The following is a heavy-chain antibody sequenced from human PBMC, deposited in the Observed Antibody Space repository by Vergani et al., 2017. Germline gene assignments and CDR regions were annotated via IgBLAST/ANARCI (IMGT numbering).Heavy chain of an antibody. CDR2: IKQDGSEK. D-gene: IGHD5-18*01. V-gene: IGHV3-7*01. CDR1: GFTFSSYW. Sequence: EVQLVESGGGLVQPGGSLRLSCAASGFTFSSYWMSWVRQAPGKGLEWVANIKQDGSEKYYVDSVKGRFTISRDNAKNSLYLQMNSLRAEDTAVYYCARGPHTVGYSYGNWFDHWGQGTLVTVSS. CDR3: ARGPHTVGYSYGNWFDH. J-gene: IGHJ5*02.